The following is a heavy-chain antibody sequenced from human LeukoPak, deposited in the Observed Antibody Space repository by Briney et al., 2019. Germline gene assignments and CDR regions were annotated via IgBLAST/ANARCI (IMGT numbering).Heavy chain of an antibody. CDR3: ALGTVVTQTHDY. J-gene: IGHJ4*02. Sequence: SETLSLTCAVYGGSFSGYYWSWIRQPPGKGLEWIGEINHSGSTNYNPSLKSRVTISVDTSKNQFSLKLSSVTAADTAVYYCALGTVVTQTHDYWGQGTLVTVSS. CDR2: INHSGST. D-gene: IGHD4-23*01. V-gene: IGHV4-34*01. CDR1: GGSFSGYY.